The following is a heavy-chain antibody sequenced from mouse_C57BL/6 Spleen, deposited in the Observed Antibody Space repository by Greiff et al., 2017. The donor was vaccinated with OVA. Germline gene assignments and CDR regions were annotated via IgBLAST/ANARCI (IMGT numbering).Heavy chain of an antibody. D-gene: IGHD2-4*01. CDR1: GYTFTDYE. J-gene: IGHJ3*01. V-gene: IGHV1-15*01. CDR2: IDPETGGT. Sequence: VKLMESGAELVRPGASVTLSCKASGYTFTDYEMHWVKQTPVHGLEWIGAIDPETGGTAYNQKFKGKAILTADKSSSTAYMELRSLTSEDSAVYYCTRNYDYGAWFAYWGQGTLVTVSA. CDR3: TRNYDYGAWFAY.